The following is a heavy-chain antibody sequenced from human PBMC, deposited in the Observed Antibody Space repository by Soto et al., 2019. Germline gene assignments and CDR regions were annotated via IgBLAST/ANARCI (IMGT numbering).Heavy chain of an antibody. D-gene: IGHD6-19*01. V-gene: IGHV1-69*04. CDR3: ARSTMSWVAGPAYYYYGMDV. CDR1: GYTFNNYD. J-gene: IGHJ6*02. CDR2: IIPNLGIA. Sequence: PVKVSCKASGYTFNNYDIDWVRQATGQGLEWMGRIIPNLGIAKYAQKFQGRVTMTADKSMSTAYMELSSLRSEDTAVYYCARSTMSWVAGPAYYYYGMDVWGQGTTVTVSS.